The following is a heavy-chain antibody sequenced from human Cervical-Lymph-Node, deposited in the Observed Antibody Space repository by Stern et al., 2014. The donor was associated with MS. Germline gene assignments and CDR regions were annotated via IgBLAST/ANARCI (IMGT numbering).Heavy chain of an antibody. J-gene: IGHJ6*02. CDR3: ARAGTSYYYYRLDV. V-gene: IGHV3-11*01. Sequence: DQLVESGGGLVKPGGSLRLSCAASGFTVSDFYMSWMRQAPGKGLELVSYISSNGKTTYYADSVEGRFTISRDNAKNSVVLQMNSLRAEDTAVYYCARAGTSYYYYRLDVWGQGTTVTVSS. CDR2: ISSNGKTT. D-gene: IGHD1-14*01. CDR1: GFTVSDFY.